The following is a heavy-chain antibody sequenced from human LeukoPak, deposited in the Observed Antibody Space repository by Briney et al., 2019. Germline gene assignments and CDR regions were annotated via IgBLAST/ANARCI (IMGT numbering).Heavy chain of an antibody. Sequence: SETPSLTCAVYGGSFSGYYWSWIRQPPGKGLEWIGEINHSGSTNYNPSLKSRVTISVDTSKNQFSLKLSSVTAADTAVYYCARRGLGYCSSTSCYRFDYWGQGTLVTVSS. CDR1: GGSFSGYY. CDR3: ARRGLGYCSSTSCYRFDY. CDR2: INHSGST. D-gene: IGHD2-2*02. V-gene: IGHV4-34*01. J-gene: IGHJ4*02.